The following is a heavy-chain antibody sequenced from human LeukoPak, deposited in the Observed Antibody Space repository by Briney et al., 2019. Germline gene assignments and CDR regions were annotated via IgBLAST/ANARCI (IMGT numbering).Heavy chain of an antibody. J-gene: IGHJ5*02. V-gene: IGHV4-59*12. CDR3: ARSLSSGSYWGGNWFDP. D-gene: IGHD1-26*01. CDR2: IYYSGST. CDR1: GGSISSYY. Sequence: SETLSLTCTVSGGSISSYYWSWIRQPPGKGLEWIGYIYYSGSTNYNPSLKSRVTMSVDTSKNQFSLKLSSVTAADTAVYYCARSLSSGSYWGGNWFDPWGQGTLVTVSS.